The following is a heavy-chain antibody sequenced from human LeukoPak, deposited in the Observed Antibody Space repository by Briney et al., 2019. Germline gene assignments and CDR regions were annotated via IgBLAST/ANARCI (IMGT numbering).Heavy chain of an antibody. CDR2: IDPSDSYT. CDR3: ASQITSAGTYYGMDV. CDR1: GYSFSSYW. Sequence: GESLKISCKGSGYSFSSYWISWVRQMPGKGLEWMGRIDPSDSYTNYSPSFQGHVTISADKSISTAYLQWSSLKASDTAMYYCASQITSAGTYYGMDVWGQGTTVSVSS. D-gene: IGHD6-13*01. V-gene: IGHV5-10-1*01. J-gene: IGHJ6*02.